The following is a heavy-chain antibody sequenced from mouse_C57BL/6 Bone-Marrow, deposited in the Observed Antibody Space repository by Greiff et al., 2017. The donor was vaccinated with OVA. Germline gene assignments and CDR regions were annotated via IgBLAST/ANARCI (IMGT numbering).Heavy chain of an antibody. V-gene: IGHV1-53*01. J-gene: IGHJ1*03. CDR1: GYNFNSYW. Sequence: VQLQQPGTELVKPGASVKLSCKASGYNFNSYWMHWVKQRPGQGLEWIGNINPSNGGTKYTEKFKSKATLTVDKSSSTAYMQLSSLTSEDSAVYYCARTYDYHGNCDIDDWGTGTTVTVSS. D-gene: IGHD2-4*01. CDR3: ARTYDYHGNCDIDD. CDR2: INPSNGGT.